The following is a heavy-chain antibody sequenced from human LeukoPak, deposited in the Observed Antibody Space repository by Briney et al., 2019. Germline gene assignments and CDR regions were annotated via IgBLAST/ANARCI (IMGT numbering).Heavy chain of an antibody. V-gene: IGHV4-34*01. Sequence: SETLSLTCAVYGGSFSGYYWSWIRQPPGKGLEWIGEINHSGSTNYNPSLKSRVTISVDTSKNQFSLKLSSVTAADTAVYYCARGGGITMIVVVTAPFDYWGQGSLVTVSS. D-gene: IGHD3-22*01. CDR3: ARGGGITMIVVVTAPFDY. CDR2: INHSGST. CDR1: GGSFSGYY. J-gene: IGHJ4*02.